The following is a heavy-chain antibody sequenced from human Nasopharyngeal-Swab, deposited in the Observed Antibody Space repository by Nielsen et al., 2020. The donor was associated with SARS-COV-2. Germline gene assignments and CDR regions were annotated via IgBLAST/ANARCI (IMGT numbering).Heavy chain of an antibody. CDR3: ARDEGKGRYYGSGSPTLDY. V-gene: IGHV3-21*01. CDR2: ISSSSSYI. D-gene: IGHD3-10*01. Sequence: WIRQPPGKGLEWVSSISSSSSYIYYADSVKGRFTIFRDNAKNSLYLQMNSLRAEDTAVYYCARDEGKGRYYGSGSPTLDYWGQGTLVTVSS. J-gene: IGHJ4*02.